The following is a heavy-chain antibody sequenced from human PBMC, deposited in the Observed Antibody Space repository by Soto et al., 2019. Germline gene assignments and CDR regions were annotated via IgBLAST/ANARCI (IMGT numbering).Heavy chain of an antibody. Sequence: SETLSLTCAVYGGSFSGYYWSWIRQPPGKGLEWIGEINHSGSTNYNPSLKSRVTISVDTSKNQFSLKLSSVTAADTAVYYCARGKYGDYHPRLPYFDYWGQGTLVTVSS. D-gene: IGHD4-17*01. CDR3: ARGKYGDYHPRLPYFDY. J-gene: IGHJ4*02. CDR1: GGSFSGYY. V-gene: IGHV4-34*01. CDR2: INHSGST.